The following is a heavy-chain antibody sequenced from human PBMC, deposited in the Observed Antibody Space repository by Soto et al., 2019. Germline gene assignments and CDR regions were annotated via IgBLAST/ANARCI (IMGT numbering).Heavy chain of an antibody. CDR2: IWPDESET. J-gene: IGHJ4*02. Sequence: GESLKISCNASGYSFSSDWIAWVRQMPGKGLEWMGIIWPDESETRYSPSFQGEVTISADTATSTAYLKWNSLKSSDTAIYYCARGPPADYWGQGTLVTVSS. CDR3: ARGPPADY. V-gene: IGHV5-51*01. CDR1: GYSFSSDW. D-gene: IGHD1-26*01.